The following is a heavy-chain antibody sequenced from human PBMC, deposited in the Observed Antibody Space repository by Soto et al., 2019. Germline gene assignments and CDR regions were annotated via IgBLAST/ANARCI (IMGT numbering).Heavy chain of an antibody. CDR2: ISSSSSTI. V-gene: IGHV3-48*01. CDR3: ARHPERIAQIGWFDP. Sequence: EVQLVESGGGLVQPGGSLRLSCAASGFTFSSYGMNWVRQAPGKGLEWVSYISSSSSTIYYAVSVKGRVTISRDNAKNSLYLQMNSLRAEDTAVYYCARHPERIAQIGWFDPWGQGTLVTVSS. CDR1: GFTFSSYG. D-gene: IGHD6-13*01. J-gene: IGHJ5*02.